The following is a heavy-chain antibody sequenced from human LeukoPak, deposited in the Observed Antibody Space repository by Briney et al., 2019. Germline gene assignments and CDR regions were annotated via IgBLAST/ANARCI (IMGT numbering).Heavy chain of an antibody. CDR2: ISSSGSTI. D-gene: IGHD3-22*01. CDR3: ARDTGSYYDSNLWFDP. J-gene: IGHJ5*02. Sequence: PGGSLRLSCAASGFTFSDYYMSWIRQAPGKGLEWVSYISSSGSTIYYADSLKGRFTISRDNAKNSLYLQMNSLRAEDTAVYYCARDTGSYYDSNLWFDPWGQGTLVTVSS. V-gene: IGHV3-11*01. CDR1: GFTFSDYY.